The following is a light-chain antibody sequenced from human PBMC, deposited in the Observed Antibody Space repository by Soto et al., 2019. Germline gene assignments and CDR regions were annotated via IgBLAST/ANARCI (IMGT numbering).Light chain of an antibody. V-gene: IGLV2-14*03. CDR3: TSWTSTSTYV. CDR2: DVF. CDR1: SSDVGGYNY. J-gene: IGLJ1*01. Sequence: QSALTQDASVSGSPGQAITISCTGTSSDVGGYNYVSWYQQHPGKAPKLMIYDVFTWPSGVSNRFSGSKSGNTASLTISALQAEDEADYYCTSWTSTSTYVFGSGTKVTVL.